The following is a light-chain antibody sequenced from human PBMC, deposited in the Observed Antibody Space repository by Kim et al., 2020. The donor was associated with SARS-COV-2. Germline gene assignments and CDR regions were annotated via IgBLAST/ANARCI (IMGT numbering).Light chain of an antibody. J-gene: IGLJ2*01. CDR1: SSNIGAGYD. CDR3: QSYDSSLSAVV. Sequence: TLSCTGRSSNIGAGYDVHWYQQLPGSAPNLLIYGNSNRPSGVPARFRFSGSKSGTSASLAITGLQAEDEADYYCQSYDSSLSAVVFGGGTKVTVL. CDR2: GNS. V-gene: IGLV1-40*01.